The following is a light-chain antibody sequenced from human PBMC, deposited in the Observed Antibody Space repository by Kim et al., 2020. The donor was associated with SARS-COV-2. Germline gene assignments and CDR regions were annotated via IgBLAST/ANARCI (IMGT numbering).Light chain of an antibody. CDR2: LGS. J-gene: IGKJ2*03. Sequence: SASHTGKSNQILLHSKRYNYIDCVLHKPRQSPHLLSYLGSNRASMIPNRCSGSGSSTDFTLKISRVEAEDVGVYYCMQALRTPYSFGQGTKLEI. CDR1: QILLHSKRYNY. V-gene: IGKV2-28*01. CDR3: MQALRTPYS.